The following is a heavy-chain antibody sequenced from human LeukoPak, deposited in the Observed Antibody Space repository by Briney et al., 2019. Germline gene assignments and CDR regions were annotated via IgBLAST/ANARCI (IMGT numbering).Heavy chain of an antibody. V-gene: IGHV4-59*01. D-gene: IGHD5-18*01. CDR3: AGRYSYGSYFDY. CDR2: IYYSGST. Sequence: SETLSLTCTVSGGSITNYYWSWIRQPPGKGLEWIGYIYYSGSTNYNPSLKSRVTISVDTSKNQFSLKLSSVTAADTAVYYCAGRYSYGSYFDYWGQGTLVTVSS. CDR1: GGSITNYY. J-gene: IGHJ4*02.